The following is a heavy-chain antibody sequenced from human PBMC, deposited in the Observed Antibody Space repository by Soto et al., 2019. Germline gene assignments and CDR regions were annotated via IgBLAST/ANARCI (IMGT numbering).Heavy chain of an antibody. CDR2: INPNSGGT. CDR3: ARDLGRGYCSSTSCSPFFDY. J-gene: IGHJ4*02. Sequence: ASVKVSCKASGYTFTGYYMHWVLQAPGQGLEWMGWINPNSGGTNYAQKFQGRVTMTRDTSISTAYMELSRLRSDDTAVYYCARDLGRGYCSSTSCSPFFDYWGQGTLVTVSS. CDR1: GYTFTGYY. D-gene: IGHD2-2*01. V-gene: IGHV1-2*02.